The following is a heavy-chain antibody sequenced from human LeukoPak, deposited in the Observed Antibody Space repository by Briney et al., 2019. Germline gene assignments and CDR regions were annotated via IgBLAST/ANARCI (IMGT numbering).Heavy chain of an antibody. CDR2: ISERGGST. Sequence: GGSLRLSCVVSGISLTNYAMTWVRQAPGKGLEWVSYISERGGSTSYADSVKGRFTISRDNAKNTLYLQMNSLRAEDTAVYYCARDRYYDSSGYSSYFDYWGQGTLVTVSS. D-gene: IGHD3-22*01. CDR1: GISLTNYA. CDR3: ARDRYYDSSGYSSYFDY. V-gene: IGHV3-23*01. J-gene: IGHJ4*02.